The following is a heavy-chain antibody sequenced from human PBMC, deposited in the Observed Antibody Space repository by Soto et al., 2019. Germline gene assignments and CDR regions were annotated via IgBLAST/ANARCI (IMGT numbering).Heavy chain of an antibody. D-gene: IGHD1-26*01. CDR1: GGSISSSSYY. J-gene: IGHJ6*02. Sequence: QLQLQESGPGLVKPSETLSLTCTVSGGSISSSSYYWGWIRQPPGKGLEWIGSMYYSGSTYYNPSLKSRVTISVDTSENQFSLKLRSVTAADTAVYYCASASREGVGDTDYYFYGMDVWGQGTTVTVSS. V-gene: IGHV4-39*01. CDR2: MYYSGST. CDR3: ASASREGVGDTDYYFYGMDV.